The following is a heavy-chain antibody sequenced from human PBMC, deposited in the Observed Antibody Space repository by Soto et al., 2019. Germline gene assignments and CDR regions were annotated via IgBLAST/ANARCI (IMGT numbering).Heavy chain of an antibody. CDR3: AHMGPYKRSYYMDV. CDR1: GFSLSTSGVG. CDR2: IYWDDDK. Sequence: SGPTLVNPTPTLTLTCTFSGFSLSTSGVGVGWIRQPPGKALEWLTLIYWDDDKWYSPSLKNRLTITMDTSKNQVVLTLTNMDPVDTATYCCAHMGPYKRSYYMDVWGKGTTVTVSS. J-gene: IGHJ6*03. V-gene: IGHV2-5*02. D-gene: IGHD1-1*01.